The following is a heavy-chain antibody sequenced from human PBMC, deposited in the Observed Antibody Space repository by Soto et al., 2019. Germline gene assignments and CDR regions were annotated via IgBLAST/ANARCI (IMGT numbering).Heavy chain of an antibody. V-gene: IGHV1-69*06. Sequence: GASVKVSCKASGGTFSSYAISWVRQAPGQGLEWMGGIIPIFGTANYAQKFQGRVTITADKSTSTAYMELSSLRSEDTAVYYCARAGQRGAAMATVDYWGQGTLVTVSS. D-gene: IGHD5-18*01. CDR3: ARAGQRGAAMATVDY. CDR2: IIPIFGTA. CDR1: GGTFSSYA. J-gene: IGHJ4*02.